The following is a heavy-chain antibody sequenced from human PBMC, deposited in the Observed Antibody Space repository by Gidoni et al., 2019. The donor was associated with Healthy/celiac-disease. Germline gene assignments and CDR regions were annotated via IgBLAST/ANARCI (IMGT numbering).Heavy chain of an antibody. D-gene: IGHD2-15*01. Sequence: EVQLLESGEGLYSLVGPLDSPFQSLDSPLAAMPLSGSARPPGRGWGGKGPGKGLEGVAAISGRGGSTYYADSVKGRFTISRDNSKNTLYLQMNSLRAEDTAVYYCAKVTADCSGGSCWYGMVVWGQGTTVTVSS. CDR1: DSPLAAMP. J-gene: IGHJ6*02. V-gene: IGHV3-23*01. CDR2: ISGRGGST. CDR3: AKVTADCSGGSCWYGMVV.